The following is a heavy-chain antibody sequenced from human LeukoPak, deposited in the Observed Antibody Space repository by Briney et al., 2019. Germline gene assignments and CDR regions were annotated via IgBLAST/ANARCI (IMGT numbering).Heavy chain of an antibody. Sequence: EASVKVSCKASGCTFTNYAMHWVRQVPGQRLEWMGWIIAGDGDTKYSQKFRGRVTITRDIFASTAYMELFSLRSEDTAVYYCARLPDYYDRSGYPAWGQGTLVTVSS. J-gene: IGHJ4*02. CDR1: GCTFTNYA. V-gene: IGHV1-3*01. D-gene: IGHD3-22*01. CDR2: IIAGDGDT. CDR3: ARLPDYYDRSGYPA.